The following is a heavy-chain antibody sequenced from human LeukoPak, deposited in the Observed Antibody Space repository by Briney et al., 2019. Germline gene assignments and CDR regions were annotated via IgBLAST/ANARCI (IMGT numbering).Heavy chain of an antibody. CDR1: GFTFSSYA. D-gene: IGHD3-22*01. V-gene: IGHV3-23*01. CDR2: ISGSGGST. J-gene: IGHJ4*02. Sequence: GGSLRLACAASGFTFSSYAMSWVRQAPGKGLEWVSAISGSGGSTYYADSVKGRFTISRDNSKNTLYLQMNSLRAQDTAIDYCAIERSGLSAYWGQGTLVTVSS. CDR3: AIERSGLSAY.